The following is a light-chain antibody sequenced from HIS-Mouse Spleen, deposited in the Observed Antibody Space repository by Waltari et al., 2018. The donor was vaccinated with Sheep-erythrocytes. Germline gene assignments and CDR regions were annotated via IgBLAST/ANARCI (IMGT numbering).Light chain of an antibody. V-gene: IGKV1-8*01. CDR1: QGISSY. Sequence: AIRMTQSPSSFSASTGDRVTITCRASQGISSYLAWYQQKPGKAPKLLIYAASTLQSGVPSRFSGSGSGTDFNLTISCLQSEDFAPYYCQQYYSYPPTFGQGTKVEIK. J-gene: IGKJ1*01. CDR2: AAS. CDR3: QQYYSYPPT.